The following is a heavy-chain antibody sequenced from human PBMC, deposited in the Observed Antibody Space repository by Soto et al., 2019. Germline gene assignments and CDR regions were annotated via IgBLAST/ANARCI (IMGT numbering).Heavy chain of an antibody. CDR3: ARGWDLANSNLQDAFDI. J-gene: IGHJ3*02. Sequence: GGSLRLSCAASGFTFSSNYMSWVRQAPGKGLEWVSVIYSGGSTYNADSVKGRFTISRHNSKNTRYLQMNSLGAEDTAVYYCARGWDLANSNLQDAFDIWGQGTMVTVSS. CDR2: IYSGGST. V-gene: IGHV3-53*04. CDR1: GFTFSSNY. D-gene: IGHD4-4*01.